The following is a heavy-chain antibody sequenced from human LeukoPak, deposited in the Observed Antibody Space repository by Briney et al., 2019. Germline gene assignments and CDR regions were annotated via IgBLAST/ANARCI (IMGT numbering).Heavy chain of an antibody. Sequence: GGSLRLSCAASGFTFSSYAMHWVRQAPGKGLEWVTVISYDGSNKYYADSVKGRFTISRDNSKNTLYLQMNSLRAEDTAVYYCARAVGQVGDYWGQGTLVTVSS. CDR1: GFTFSSYA. V-gene: IGHV3-30*04. CDR2: ISYDGSNK. CDR3: ARAVGQVGDY. J-gene: IGHJ4*02. D-gene: IGHD1-26*01.